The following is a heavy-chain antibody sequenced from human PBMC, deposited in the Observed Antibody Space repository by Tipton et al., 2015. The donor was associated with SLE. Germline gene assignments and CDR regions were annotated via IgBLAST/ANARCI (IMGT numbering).Heavy chain of an antibody. CDR1: GFTFSGSA. CDR2: IRSKANSYAT. D-gene: IGHD1-26*01. J-gene: IGHJ4*02. CDR3: TRHGLVGAIGENYFDY. V-gene: IGHV3-73*01. Sequence: QLVQSGGGLVKPGGSLRLSCAASGFTFSGSAMHWVRQASGKGLEWVGRIRSKANSYATAYAASVKGRFTISRDDSKNTAYLQMNSLKTEDTAVYYCTRHGLVGAIGENYFDYWGQGTLVTVSS.